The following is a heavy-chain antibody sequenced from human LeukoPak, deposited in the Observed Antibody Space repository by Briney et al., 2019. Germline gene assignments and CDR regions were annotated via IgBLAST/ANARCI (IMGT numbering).Heavy chain of an antibody. V-gene: IGHV3-23*01. Sequence: GGSLRLSCAASGFTFSSYAMNWVRQAPGKGLEWVSGLSNSGGSTYYADSVKGRFTISRDNSKNTLYLQMNSLRAEDTAVYYCAKETSSSFDCWGQGTLVSVCS. J-gene: IGHJ4*02. D-gene: IGHD6-13*01. CDR2: LSNSGGST. CDR3: AKETSSSFDC. CDR1: GFTFSSYA.